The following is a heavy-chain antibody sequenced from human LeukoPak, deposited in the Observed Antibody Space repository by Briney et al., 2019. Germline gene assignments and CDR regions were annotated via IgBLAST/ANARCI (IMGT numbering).Heavy chain of an antibody. D-gene: IGHD1-14*01. CDR2: ISSSSSYI. Sequence: GGSLRLSCAASGFTFSSYSMNWVRQAPGKGLEWVSSISSSSSYIYYADSVKGRFPISRDNAKNSLYLQMNSLRAEDTAVYYCARGLGRGQPPRDPDDFDYWGQGTLVTVSS. CDR3: ARGLGRGQPPRDPDDFDY. J-gene: IGHJ4*02. V-gene: IGHV3-21*01. CDR1: GFTFSSYS.